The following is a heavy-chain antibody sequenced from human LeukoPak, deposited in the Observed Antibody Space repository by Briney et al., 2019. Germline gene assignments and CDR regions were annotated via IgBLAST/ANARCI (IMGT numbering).Heavy chain of an antibody. CDR1: GGTFSSYA. V-gene: IGHV1-69*01. D-gene: IGHD3-3*01. CDR3: ASGITFRVGQYYFDY. J-gene: IGHJ4*02. Sequence: ASVKVSCKASGGTFSSYAISWVRQAPGQGLEWMGGIILIFGTANYAQKFQGRVTITADESTSTAYMELSSLRSEDTAVYYCASGITFRVGQYYFDYWGQGTLVTVSS. CDR2: IILIFGTA.